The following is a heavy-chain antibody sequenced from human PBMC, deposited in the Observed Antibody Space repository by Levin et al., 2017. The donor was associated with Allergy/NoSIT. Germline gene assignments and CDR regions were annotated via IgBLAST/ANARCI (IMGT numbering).Heavy chain of an antibody. Sequence: GGSLRLSCAASGFTFSTYPMDWVRQAPGKGLEWVSVVSPSGDITYYLDSVKGRFTISRDNSKNTLHLQMNSLRDEDTAVYYCAKRRVHATTREIDYWGQGTLVTVSS. CDR1: GFTFSTYP. J-gene: IGHJ4*02. V-gene: IGHV3-23*01. CDR2: VSPSGDIT. D-gene: IGHD5-24*01. CDR3: AKRRVHATTREIDY.